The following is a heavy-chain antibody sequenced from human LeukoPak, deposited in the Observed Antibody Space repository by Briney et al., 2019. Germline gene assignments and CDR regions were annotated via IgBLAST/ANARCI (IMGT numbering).Heavy chain of an antibody. V-gene: IGHV3-23*01. CDR1: GFTFDSYA. CDR2: ISGSGGST. J-gene: IGHJ4*02. Sequence: PGGSLRLSCAASGFTFDSYAMSWVRQAPGKGLEWVSAISGSGGSTYYADSVKGRFTISRDNSKNTLYLQMNSLRAEDTAVYYCAKDGDENYYDSSGYYPYWGQGTLVTVSS. CDR3: AKDGDENYYDSSGYYPY. D-gene: IGHD3-22*01.